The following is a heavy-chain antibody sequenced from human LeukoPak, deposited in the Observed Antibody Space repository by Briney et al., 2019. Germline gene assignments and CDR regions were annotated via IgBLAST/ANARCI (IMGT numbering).Heavy chain of an antibody. CDR1: GGSISSYY. J-gene: IGHJ4*02. CDR2: IYYSGST. CDR3: ARAVIAAAGYYFDY. Sequence: SETLSLSCTVSGGSISSYYWSWIRQPPGKGLEWIGYIYYSGSTNYNPSLKSRVTISVDTSKNQFSLKLRSVTAADTAVYYCARAVIAAAGYYFDYWGQGTLVTVSS. V-gene: IGHV4-59*08. D-gene: IGHD6-13*01.